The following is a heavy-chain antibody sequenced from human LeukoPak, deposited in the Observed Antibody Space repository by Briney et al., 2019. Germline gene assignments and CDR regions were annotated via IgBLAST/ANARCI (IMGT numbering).Heavy chain of an antibody. J-gene: IGHJ4*02. Sequence: SETLSLTCTVSGASISSDYWSWVRQPPGKGLEWIGYIYHSGSSNYNPSLKSRVTMSVDTSKNQFSLKLNSVTAADTAVYYCARATDYSDSRAFDYWGQGTLVTVSS. CDR3: ARATDYSDSRAFDY. D-gene: IGHD4-11*01. V-gene: IGHV4-59*12. CDR1: GASISSDY. CDR2: IYHSGSS.